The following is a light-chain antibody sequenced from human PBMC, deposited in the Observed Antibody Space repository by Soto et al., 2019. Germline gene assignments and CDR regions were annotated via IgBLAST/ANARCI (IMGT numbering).Light chain of an antibody. CDR1: QSVSSSY. V-gene: IGKV3-20*01. Sequence: EIVLTQSPGTLSLSPGERATLSCRASQSVSSSYLAWYQEKPGQAPRLLIYGASFRATSIPDRFSGSGSGTDFTLTISRLEPEDFEVYYCQQYGSSPYTFGQGTKVDIK. CDR2: GAS. CDR3: QQYGSSPYT. J-gene: IGKJ2*01.